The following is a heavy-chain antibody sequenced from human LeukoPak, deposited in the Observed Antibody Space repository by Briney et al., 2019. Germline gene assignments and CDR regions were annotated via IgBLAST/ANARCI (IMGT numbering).Heavy chain of an antibody. CDR3: ARGIGSSGWYAAY. D-gene: IGHD6-19*01. V-gene: IGHV1-69*13. CDR2: IIPIFGTA. CDR1: GGTFSSYA. J-gene: IGHJ4*02. Sequence: SVKVSCKASGGTFSSYAISWVRQAPGQGLEWMGGIIPIFGTANYAQKFQGRVTITADETTSTAYMELSSLRSEDTAVYYCARGIGSSGWYAAYWGQGTLVTVSS.